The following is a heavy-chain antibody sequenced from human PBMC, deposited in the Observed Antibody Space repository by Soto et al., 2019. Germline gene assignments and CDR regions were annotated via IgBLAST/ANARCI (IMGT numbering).Heavy chain of an antibody. V-gene: IGHV3-74*01. CDR2: INSDGSST. D-gene: IGHD3-3*01. J-gene: IGHJ4*02. Sequence: GGSLRLSCAASGFTFSSYWMHWVRQAPGKGLVWVSRINSDGSSTSYADSVKGRFTISRDNAENTLYLQMNSLRAEDTAVYYCARETQRYYDFWSGYPDAFDYWGQGTLVTVSS. CDR1: GFTFSSYW. CDR3: ARETQRYYDFWSGYPDAFDY.